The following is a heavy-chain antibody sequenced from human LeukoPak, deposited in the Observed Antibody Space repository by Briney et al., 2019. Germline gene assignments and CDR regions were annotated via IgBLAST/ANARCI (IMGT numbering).Heavy chain of an antibody. J-gene: IGHJ4*02. CDR1: GGSSISTSYY. Sequence: SETLSVTSSVSGGSSISTSYYCASIRQPPGKGLGWIGSVYYIGTNYYNPSLESRVTISLNMSKSQFSLKLKSVTDADTAVYYCERERRTLGLDYWGQGKLVTVSA. CDR2: VYYIGTN. CDR3: ERERRTLGLDY. V-gene: IGHV4-39*07.